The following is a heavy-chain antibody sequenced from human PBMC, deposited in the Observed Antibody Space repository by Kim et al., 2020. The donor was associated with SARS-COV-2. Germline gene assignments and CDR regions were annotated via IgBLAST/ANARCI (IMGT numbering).Heavy chain of an antibody. CDR3: AREYSSGWYYCDH. J-gene: IGHJ4*02. CDR2: IWYDGSNK. CDR1: GFTFSSYG. Sequence: GGSLRLSCAASGFTFSSYGMHWVRQAPGKGLEWVAVIWYDGSNKYYADSVKGRFTISRDNSKNTLYLQMNSLRAEDTAVYYCAREYSSGWYYCDHWGQGTLVTVSS. V-gene: IGHV3-33*01. D-gene: IGHD6-19*01.